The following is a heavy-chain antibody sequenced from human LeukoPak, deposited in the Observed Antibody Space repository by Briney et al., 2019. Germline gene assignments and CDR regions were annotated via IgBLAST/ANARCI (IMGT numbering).Heavy chain of an antibody. D-gene: IGHD4-17*01. J-gene: IGHJ4*02. CDR2: ICGSGGST. V-gene: IGHV3-23*01. CDR3: ARSTVTAVGGFDS. CDR1: GFTFSSYA. Sequence: PGGSLRLSCAASGFTFSSYAMSWVRQAPGKGLEWVSAICGSGGSTYYADSVKGRFTISRDNSKNTLYLQMNSLRAEDTAMYYCARSTVTAVGGFDSWGQGTLVAVSS.